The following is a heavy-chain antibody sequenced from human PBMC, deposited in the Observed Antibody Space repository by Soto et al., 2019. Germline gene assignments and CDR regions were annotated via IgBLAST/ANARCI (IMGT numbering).Heavy chain of an antibody. CDR1: GFTFSNPW. J-gene: IGHJ3*02. CDR2: IKSKTDGGTT. Sequence: LXLSGAAAGFTFSNPWMSWVRQAPGKGLEWVGRIKSKTDGGTTDYAAPVKGRFTISRDDSKNTLYLQMNSLKTEDTAVYYCTTDPLPYAFDIWGQGTMVTV. V-gene: IGHV3-15*01. CDR3: TTDPLPYAFDI.